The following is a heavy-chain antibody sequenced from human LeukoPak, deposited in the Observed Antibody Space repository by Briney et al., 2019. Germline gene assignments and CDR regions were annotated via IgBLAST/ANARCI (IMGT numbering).Heavy chain of an antibody. CDR3: ARTGYSSGWYFDY. V-gene: IGHV4-4*02. D-gene: IGHD6-19*01. CDR2: ISPSGST. CDR1: GASISSSNW. Sequence: SETLSLTCAVSGASISSSNWWSWVRQPPGKGLEWIGEISPSGSTNYNPSLKSRVTISVDTSKNQFSLKLSSVTAADTAVYYCARTGYSSGWYFDYWGQGTLVTVSS. J-gene: IGHJ4*02.